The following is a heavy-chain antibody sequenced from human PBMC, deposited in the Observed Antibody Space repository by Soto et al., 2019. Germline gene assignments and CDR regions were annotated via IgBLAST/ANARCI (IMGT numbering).Heavy chain of an antibody. CDR3: ARGGCSSTSCYTSWVADYYYYYGMDV. D-gene: IGHD2-2*02. V-gene: IGHV4-4*02. CDR2: IYHSGST. CDR1: GGSISSSNW. Sequence: QVQLQESGPGLVKPSGTLSLTCAVSGGSISSSNWWSWVRQPPGKGLEWIGEIYHSGSTNYNPSLKSRVTISVDKSKNQFSLKLSSVTAADTAVYYCARGGCSSTSCYTSWVADYYYYYGMDVWGQGTTVTVSS. J-gene: IGHJ6*02.